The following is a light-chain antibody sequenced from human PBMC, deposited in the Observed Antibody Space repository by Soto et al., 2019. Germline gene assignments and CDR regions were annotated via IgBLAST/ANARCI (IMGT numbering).Light chain of an antibody. CDR1: NSDVGNYNL. CDR2: EVY. V-gene: IGLV2-23*02. J-gene: IGLJ2*01. Sequence: QSVLTQPASVSGSPGQSITIPCTGSNSDVGNYNLVSWYQHHPGKAPKVIISEVYKRPSGISNRFSGSKSGNTASLTISGLQAEDEANYYCCSYAGSSAFLVFGGGTQLTVL. CDR3: CSYAGSSAFLV.